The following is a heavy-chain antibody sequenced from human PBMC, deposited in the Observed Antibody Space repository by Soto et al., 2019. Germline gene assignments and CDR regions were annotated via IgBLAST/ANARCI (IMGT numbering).Heavy chain of an antibody. V-gene: IGHV4-59*12. D-gene: IGHD4-17*01. Sequence: SETLSLTCSVSGGSISSYYWSWIRQPPGKGLEWIGYIYYSGSTNYNPSLKSRVTISVDRSKNQFSLKLSSVTAADTAVYYCARSQTTVTSYDYWGQGTLVTVSS. J-gene: IGHJ4*02. CDR2: IYYSGST. CDR3: ARSQTTVTSYDY. CDR1: GGSISSYY.